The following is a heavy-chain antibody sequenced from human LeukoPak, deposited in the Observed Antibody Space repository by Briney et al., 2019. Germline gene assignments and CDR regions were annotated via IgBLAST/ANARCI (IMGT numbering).Heavy chain of an antibody. CDR1: GFTFSSYG. CDR2: ILYDGSNK. CDR3: ARDLGGVVVVAATLDY. D-gene: IGHD2-15*01. J-gene: IGHJ4*02. V-gene: IGHV3-33*01. Sequence: GGSLRLSCAASGFTFSSYGMHWVRQAPGKGLEWVAVILYDGSNKYYADSVKGRFTISRDNSKNTLYLQMNSLRAEDTAVYYCARDLGGVVVVAATLDYWGQGTLVTVSS.